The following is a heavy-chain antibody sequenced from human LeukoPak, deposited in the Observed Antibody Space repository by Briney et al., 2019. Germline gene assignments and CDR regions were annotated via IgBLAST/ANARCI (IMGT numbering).Heavy chain of an antibody. CDR1: GFTFSDYY. J-gene: IGHJ4*02. V-gene: IGHV3-11*01. Sequence: GGSLRLSCAASGFTFSDYYMSWIRQAPGRGLEWVSYTSSSGSTIYYADSVKGRFTISRDNAKNSLYLQMNSLRAEDTAVYYCARAWITMVRGVIMPFDYWGQGTLVTVSS. CDR2: TSSSGSTI. D-gene: IGHD3-10*01. CDR3: ARAWITMVRGVIMPFDY.